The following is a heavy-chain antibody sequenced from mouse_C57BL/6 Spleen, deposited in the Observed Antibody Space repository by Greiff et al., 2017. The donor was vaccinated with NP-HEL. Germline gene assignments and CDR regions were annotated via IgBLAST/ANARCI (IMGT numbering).Heavy chain of an antibody. D-gene: IGHD6-2*01. CDR3: ARKESFYAMDY. CDR1: GYTFTNYW. J-gene: IGHJ4*01. CDR2: IYPGGGYT. V-gene: IGHV1-63*01. Sequence: QVQLQQSGAELVRPGTSVKMSCKASGYTFTNYWIGWAKQRPGHGLEWIGDIYPGGGYTNYNEKFKGKATLTADKSSSTAYMQFSSLTSEDSAIYYCARKESFYAMDYWGQGTSVTVSS.